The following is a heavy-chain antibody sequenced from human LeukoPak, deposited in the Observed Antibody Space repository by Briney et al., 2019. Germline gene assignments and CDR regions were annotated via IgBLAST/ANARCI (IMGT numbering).Heavy chain of an antibody. V-gene: IGHV1-46*01. J-gene: IGHJ4*02. Sequence: SSVKVSCKASGYTFTSYYMHWVRQAPGQGLEWMGIINPSGGSTSYAQKFQGRVTMTRDTSTSTVYMELSSLRSEDTAVYYCARDGGYCSGGSCYWPDYWGQGTLVTVSS. CDR2: INPSGGST. D-gene: IGHD2-15*01. CDR1: GYTFTSYY. CDR3: ARDGGYCSGGSCYWPDY.